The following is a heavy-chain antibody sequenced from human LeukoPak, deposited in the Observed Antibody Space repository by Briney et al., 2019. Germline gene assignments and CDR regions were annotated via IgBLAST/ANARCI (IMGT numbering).Heavy chain of an antibody. J-gene: IGHJ5*02. CDR2: IYSGGST. D-gene: IGHD6-13*01. V-gene: IGHV3-66*02. CDR1: GFTVISNY. CDR3: ARVSHLFSSSWYLGDWDRFGP. Sequence: GGSLRLSCAASGFTVISNYMSWVRQAPGKGLEWVSVIYSGGSTYYADSVKGRFTISRDNSKNTLYLQMNSLRAEDTAVYFCARVSHLFSSSWYLGDWDRFGPWGQGTLVTVSS.